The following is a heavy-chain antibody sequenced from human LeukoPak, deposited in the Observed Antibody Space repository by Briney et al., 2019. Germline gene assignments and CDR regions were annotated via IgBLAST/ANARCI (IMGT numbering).Heavy chain of an antibody. J-gene: IGHJ5*02. D-gene: IGHD2-2*01. CDR3: ARDSVPAAIGAYNWFDP. CDR1: GFTYSSKA. Sequence: GVSLRPFCAASGFTYSSKAMHWVRQAPGKGLEWVAVIWYDGSNKYYADSVKGRFTISRDNSKNTLYLQMNSLRAEDTAVYYCARDSVPAAIGAYNWFDPWGQGTLVTVSS. V-gene: IGHV3-33*01. CDR2: IWYDGSNK.